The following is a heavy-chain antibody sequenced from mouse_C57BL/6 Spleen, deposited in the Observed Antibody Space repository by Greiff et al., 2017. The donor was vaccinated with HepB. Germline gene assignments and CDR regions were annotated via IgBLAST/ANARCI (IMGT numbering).Heavy chain of an antibody. Sequence: QVQLKESGPELVKPGASVKISCKASGYAFSSSWMNWVKQRPGKGLEWIGRIYPGDGDTNYNGKFKGKATLTADKSSSTAYMQLSSLTSEDSAVYFCARRGSSGPAWFAYWGQGTLVTVSA. CDR2: IYPGDGDT. V-gene: IGHV1-82*01. CDR3: ARRGSSGPAWFAY. D-gene: IGHD3-2*02. CDR1: GYAFSSSW. J-gene: IGHJ3*01.